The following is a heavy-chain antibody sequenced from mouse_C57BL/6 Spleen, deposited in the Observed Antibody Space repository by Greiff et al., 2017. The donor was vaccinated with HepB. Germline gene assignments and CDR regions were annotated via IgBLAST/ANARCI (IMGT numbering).Heavy chain of an antibody. V-gene: IGHV5-15*01. Sequence: EVKLMESGGGLVQPGGSLKLSCAASGFTFSDYGMAWVRQAPRKGPEWVAFISNLAYSIYYADTVTGRFTISRENAKNTLYLEMSSLRSEDTAMYYCARQVYYSNSYAMDYWGQGTSVTVSS. CDR1: GFTFSDYG. CDR2: ISNLAYSI. CDR3: ARQVYYSNSYAMDY. D-gene: IGHD2-5*01. J-gene: IGHJ4*01.